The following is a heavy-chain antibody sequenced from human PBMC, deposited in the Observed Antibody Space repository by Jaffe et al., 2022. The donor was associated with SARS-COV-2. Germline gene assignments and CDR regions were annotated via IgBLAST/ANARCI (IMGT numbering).Heavy chain of an antibody. CDR3: ARGGAVPEDY. V-gene: IGHV4-59*01. CDR2: VYNRGST. J-gene: IGHJ4*02. D-gene: IGHD6-19*01. CDR1: GVSISTYY. Sequence: QVQLQESGPGLVKPSETLSLSCTVSGVSISTYYWSWIRQPPGKGLEWIGYVYNRGSTNYNPSLKSRVTILTDTSKNQFFLKLSSVTAADTAVYYCARGGAVPEDYWGQGTLVTVSS.